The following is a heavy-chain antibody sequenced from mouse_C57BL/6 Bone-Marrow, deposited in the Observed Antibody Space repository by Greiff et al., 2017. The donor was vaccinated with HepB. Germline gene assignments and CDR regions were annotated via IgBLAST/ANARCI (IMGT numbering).Heavy chain of an antibody. CDR2: IYPRSGNT. Sequence: VQLQQSGAELARPGASVKLSCKASGYTFTSYGISWVKQRTGQGLEWIGEIYPRSGNTYYNEKFKGKATLTADKSSSTAYMELRSLTSEDSAVYFCARSYYGSSYAFAYWGQGTLVTVSA. CDR3: ARSYYGSSYAFAY. J-gene: IGHJ3*01. D-gene: IGHD1-1*01. V-gene: IGHV1-81*01. CDR1: GYTFTSYG.